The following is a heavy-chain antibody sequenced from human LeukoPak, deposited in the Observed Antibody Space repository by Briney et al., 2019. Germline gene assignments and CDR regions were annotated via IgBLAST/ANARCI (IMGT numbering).Heavy chain of an antibody. V-gene: IGHV4-34*01. CDR3: ARGPIFGFILDGMDV. J-gene: IGHJ6*02. Sequence: KPSETLSLTCAVYGGSFSGYYWSWIRQPPGKGLEWIGEINHSGSTNYNPSLKSRVTISVDTSKNQFSLKLSSVTAADTAVYYSARGPIFGFILDGMDVWGQGTTVTVSS. CDR1: GGSFSGYY. CDR2: INHSGST. D-gene: IGHD2/OR15-2a*01.